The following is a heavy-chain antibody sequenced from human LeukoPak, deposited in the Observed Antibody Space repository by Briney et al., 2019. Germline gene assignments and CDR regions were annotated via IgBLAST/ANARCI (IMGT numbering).Heavy chain of an antibody. V-gene: IGHV3-23*01. J-gene: IGHJ4*02. CDR3: AKDQYITIFVTFDY. D-gene: IGHD3-3*01. CDR1: GFTFSSYA. CDR2: ISGSGGST. Sequence: PGGSLRLSCAASGFTFSSYAMSWVRQAQGQGLERVSAISGSGGSTYYADSVKGRFTISRDNSKNTLYLQMNSLRAEDTAVYYCAKDQYITIFVTFDYWGQGTLVTVSS.